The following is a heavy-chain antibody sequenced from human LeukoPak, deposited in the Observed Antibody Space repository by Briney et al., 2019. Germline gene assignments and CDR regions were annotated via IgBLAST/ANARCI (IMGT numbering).Heavy chain of an antibody. CDR3: AKAGSIRFDY. CDR1: GFIFSSYG. CDR2: ISDSGGST. Sequence: GGSLRLSCAASGFIFSSYGMSWVRQAPGKGLEWVSAISDSGGSTYYADSVKGRFTISRDNSKNTLYLQMNSLRAEDTAVYYCAKAGSIRFDYWGQGTLVTVSS. V-gene: IGHV3-23*01. J-gene: IGHJ4*02. D-gene: IGHD1-26*01.